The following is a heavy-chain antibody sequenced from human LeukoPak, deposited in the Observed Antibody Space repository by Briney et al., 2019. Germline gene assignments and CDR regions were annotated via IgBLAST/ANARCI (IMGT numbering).Heavy chain of an antibody. Sequence: SVKVSCKASGGTFSSYAINWVRQAPGQGLEWVGRIIPIFGTANYAQKFQGRVTITTDESTSTAYMGLSSLRSEDTAVYYCARGVSGYQGYYNMDVWDKGTTVTVSS. CDR2: IIPIFGTA. J-gene: IGHJ6*03. V-gene: IGHV1-69*05. CDR1: GGTFSSYA. D-gene: IGHD3-22*01. CDR3: ARGVSGYQGYYNMDV.